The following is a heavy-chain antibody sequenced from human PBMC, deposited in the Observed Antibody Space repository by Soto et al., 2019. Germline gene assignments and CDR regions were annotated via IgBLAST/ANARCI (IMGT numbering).Heavy chain of an antibody. J-gene: IGHJ4*02. CDR3: ARDGQDIVVVVAAEGPLYYFDY. D-gene: IGHD2-15*01. CDR1: GFTFSSYG. V-gene: IGHV3-33*01. CDR2: IWYDGSNK. Sequence: GGSLRLSCAASGFTFSSYGMHWVRQAPGKGLEWVAVIWYDGSNKYYADSVKGRFTISRGNSKNTLYLQMNSLRAEDTAVYYCARDGQDIVVVVAAEGPLYYFDYWGQGTLVTVSS.